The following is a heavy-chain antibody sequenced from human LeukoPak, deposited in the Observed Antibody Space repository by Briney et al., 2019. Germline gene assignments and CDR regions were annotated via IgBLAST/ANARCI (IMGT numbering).Heavy chain of an antibody. CDR1: GYTFTSYD. J-gene: IGHJ4*02. V-gene: IGHV1-8*01. CDR3: ASARPRLDS. Sequence: ASVKVSCKASGYTFTSYDINWVRQATGQGLEWMGWMNPNSGDTVYAQRFQGRLTITRNTSMSTIYMELSSLSSEDTAVYYCASARPRLDSWGQGTLVTVSS. CDR2: MNPNSGDT.